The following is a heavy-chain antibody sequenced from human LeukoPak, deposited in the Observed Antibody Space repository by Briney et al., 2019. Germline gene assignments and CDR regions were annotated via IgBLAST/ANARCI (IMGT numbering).Heavy chain of an antibody. CDR1: GYQFASYW. J-gene: IGHJ4*02. Sequence: GRPLNSSVKCAGYQFASYWFGGLRQMPGKGLDWMGIIYVVDSATRSRPSFQGQVTIPADKSISTAYLQWSSLKASDTAIYYSASITLVRYGRGWSPFAYWGQGTLVTVSS. V-gene: IGHV5-51*01. CDR3: ASITLVRYGRGWSPFAY. D-gene: IGHD6-19*01. CDR2: IYVVDSAT.